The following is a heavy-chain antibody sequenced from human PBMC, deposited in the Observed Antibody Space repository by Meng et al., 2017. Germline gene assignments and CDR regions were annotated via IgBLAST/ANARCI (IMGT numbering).Heavy chain of an antibody. D-gene: IGHD6-13*01. CDR3: ARDTSSSWYYYYYGMDV. V-gene: IGHV3-33*08. CDR2: IWYDGSNK. Sequence: GESLKISCAASGFTFSSYSMNWVRQAPGKGLEWVAVIWYDGSNKYYADSVKGRFTISRDNSKNTLYLQMNSLRAEDTAVYYCARDTSSSWYYYYYGMDVWGQGTTVTVSS. J-gene: IGHJ6*02. CDR1: GFTFSSYS.